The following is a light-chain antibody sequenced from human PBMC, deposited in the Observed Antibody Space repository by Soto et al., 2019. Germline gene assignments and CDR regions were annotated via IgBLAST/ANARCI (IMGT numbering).Light chain of an antibody. Sequence: EIVLTQSPGTLSLSPGERATLSCRASQSVSSSYLAWYQQKPGQAPRLLIYGASSRATGIPDRFSGSGSGTDFTLTISRLEPKDFAVYYCQQYGSSLSITFGQGSRLEIK. CDR2: GAS. V-gene: IGKV3-20*01. J-gene: IGKJ5*01. CDR1: QSVSSSY. CDR3: QQYGSSLSIT.